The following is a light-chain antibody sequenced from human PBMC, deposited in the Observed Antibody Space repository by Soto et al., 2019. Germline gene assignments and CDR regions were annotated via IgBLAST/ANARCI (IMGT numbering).Light chain of an antibody. CDR3: CSYAGSYTPYV. Sequence: QSLLTQPHSVSGATVQTVSVCRTGTSRNDGGYNYVSGYQQHPGKAPKLMIYDVSKRPSGVPDRFSGSKSGNTASPTISGLQAEDEADYYCCSYAGSYTPYVFGPGTKV. CDR1: SRNDGGYNY. V-gene: IGLV2-11*01. CDR2: DVS. J-gene: IGLJ1*01.